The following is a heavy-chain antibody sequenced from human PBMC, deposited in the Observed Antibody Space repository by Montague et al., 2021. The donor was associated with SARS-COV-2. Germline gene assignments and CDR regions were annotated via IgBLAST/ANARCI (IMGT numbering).Heavy chain of an antibody. D-gene: IGHD3-3*01. CDR2: IYYSGST. Sequence: SETLSLTCAVFGGSISSSSYYWGWIRQPPGKGLEWIGSIYYSGSTYYNPSLKSRVTISVDTSKNQFSLKLSSVTAADTAVYYCARLNFRITIFGVVRSRVFDYWGQGTLVTVSS. CDR3: ARLNFRITIFGVVRSRVFDY. CDR1: GGSISSSSYY. V-gene: IGHV4-39*01. J-gene: IGHJ4*02.